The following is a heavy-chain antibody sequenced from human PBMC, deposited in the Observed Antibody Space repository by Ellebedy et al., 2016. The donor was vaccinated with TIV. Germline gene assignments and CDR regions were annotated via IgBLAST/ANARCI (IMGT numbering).Heavy chain of an antibody. CDR2: IWSDGTND. CDR3: ARDPSHRVGTNPFDL. D-gene: IGHD1-14*01. V-gene: IGHV3-33*01. J-gene: IGHJ4*02. CDR1: GFTFSIHG. Sequence: PGGSLRLSCTASGFTFSIHGMHWVRQTPGKGLEWVAVIWSDGTNDRYGASVKGRFTISRDNSRNTLFLQMNTLRAENTGVYYCARDPSHRVGTNPFDLWGQGTLVTVSS.